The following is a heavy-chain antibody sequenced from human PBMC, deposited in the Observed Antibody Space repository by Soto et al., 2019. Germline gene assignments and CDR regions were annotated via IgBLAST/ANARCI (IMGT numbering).Heavy chain of an antibody. Sequence: SQTLSLTCAISGDSVSSNSAAWNWIRPSPSRGLEWLGRTYYRSKWYNDYAVSVKSRITINPDTSKNQFSLQLNSVTPEDTAVYYCAREATRIAAAGIGWFDHWGQGTLVTVSS. CDR3: AREATRIAAAGIGWFDH. D-gene: IGHD6-13*01. J-gene: IGHJ5*02. CDR1: GDSVSSNSAA. CDR2: TYYRSKWYN. V-gene: IGHV6-1*01.